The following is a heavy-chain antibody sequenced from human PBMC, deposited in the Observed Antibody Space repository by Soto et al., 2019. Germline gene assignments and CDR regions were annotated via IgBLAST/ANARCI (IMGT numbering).Heavy chain of an antibody. D-gene: IGHD3-9*01. Sequence: PGGSLRLSCAASGFTFSSYAMSWVRQAPGKGLEWVSAISGSGGSTYYADSVKGRFTISRDNSKNTLYLQMNSLRAEDTAVYYCAKRPSILTGYYPRHFDYWGQGTLVTVSS. J-gene: IGHJ4*02. CDR3: AKRPSILTGYYPRHFDY. V-gene: IGHV3-23*01. CDR2: ISGSGGST. CDR1: GFTFSSYA.